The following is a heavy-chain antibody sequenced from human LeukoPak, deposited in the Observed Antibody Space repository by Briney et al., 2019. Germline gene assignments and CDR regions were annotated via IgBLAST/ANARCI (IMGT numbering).Heavy chain of an antibody. CDR2: IYTSGST. V-gene: IGHV4-61*02. Sequence: PSETLSLTCTVSGRSISSGSYYWSWIRQPAGKGLEWIGRIYTSGSTNYNPSLKSRVTISVDTSKNQFSLKLSSVTAADTAVYYCARAQWLVAFDYWGQGTLVTVSS. D-gene: IGHD6-19*01. J-gene: IGHJ4*02. CDR3: ARAQWLVAFDY. CDR1: GRSISSGSYY.